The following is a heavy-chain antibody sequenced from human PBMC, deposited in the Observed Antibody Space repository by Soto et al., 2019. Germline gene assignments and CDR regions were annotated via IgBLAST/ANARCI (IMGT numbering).Heavy chain of an antibody. Sequence: EMQLLESGGGLVQPGASLRLSCAASGFTFSSYWMSWVRQAPGKGLEWVANIKQDGSEKYYVDSVKGRFTISRDNAKNSLYLQMNSLRAEDTAVYYCARDQKHSSSSYYYYGMDVWGQGTTVTVSS. D-gene: IGHD6-6*01. J-gene: IGHJ6*02. CDR1: GFTFSSYW. V-gene: IGHV3-7*01. CDR3: ARDQKHSSSSYYYYGMDV. CDR2: IKQDGSEK.